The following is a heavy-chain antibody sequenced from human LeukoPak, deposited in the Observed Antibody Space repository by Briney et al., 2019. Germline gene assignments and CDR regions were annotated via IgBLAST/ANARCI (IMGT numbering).Heavy chain of an antibody. D-gene: IGHD3-10*01. CDR1: GYTFTAYY. CDR3: ARVNQGEWFDP. CDR2: INPNSGDT. V-gene: IGHV1-2*02. J-gene: IGHJ5*02. Sequence: ASVKVSCKASGYTFTAYYIHWVRQAPGQGLEWMGWINPNSGDTCYLQKFRGRVTMTRASSISTAYMEVTSLTSDDTAMYYCARVNQGEWFDPWGQGTLVTVSS.